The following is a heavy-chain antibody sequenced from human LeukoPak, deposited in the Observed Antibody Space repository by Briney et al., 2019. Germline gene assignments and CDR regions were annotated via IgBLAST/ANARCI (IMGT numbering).Heavy chain of an antibody. J-gene: IGHJ5*02. CDR2: INPNSGGT. CDR3: ARDKFRSITGTSPIEHNWFDP. CDR1: GYTFTGYY. V-gene: IGHV1-2*02. D-gene: IGHD1-7*01. Sequence: VASVKVSCKASGYTFTGYYMHWVRQAPGQGLEWMGWINPNSGGTNYAQKFQGRVTMTRDTSISTAYMELSRLRSDDTAVYYCARDKFRSITGTSPIEHNWFDPWGQGTLVTVSS.